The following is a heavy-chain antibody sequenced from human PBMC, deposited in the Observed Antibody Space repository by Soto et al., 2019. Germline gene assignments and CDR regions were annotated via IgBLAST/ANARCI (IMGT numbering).Heavy chain of an antibody. CDR1: GFTFSSYS. V-gene: IGHV3-21*01. Sequence: GGSLRLSCAASGFTFSSYSMNWVRQAPGKGLEWVSSISSSSSYIYYADSVKGRFTISRDNAKNSLYLQMNSLRAEDAAVYYCARGSYYDFGSGYDYWGQGTLVTVSS. D-gene: IGHD3-3*01. CDR3: ARGSYYDFGSGYDY. J-gene: IGHJ4*02. CDR2: ISSSSSYI.